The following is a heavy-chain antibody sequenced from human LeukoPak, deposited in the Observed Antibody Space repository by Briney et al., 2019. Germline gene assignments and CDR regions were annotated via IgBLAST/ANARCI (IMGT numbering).Heavy chain of an antibody. J-gene: IGHJ6*03. V-gene: IGHV4-4*07. D-gene: IGHD6-6*01. Sequence: SETLSLTCTVSGGSISSYYWSWIRQPPGKGLEWIGRIHPSGSTNYNPSLKSRVTLSVDTSKNQFSLKLNSVTAADTAVYYCARVSYSSSPGYYYYYMDVWGKGTTVTVSS. CDR2: IHPSGST. CDR1: GGSISSYY. CDR3: ARVSYSSSPGYYYYYMDV.